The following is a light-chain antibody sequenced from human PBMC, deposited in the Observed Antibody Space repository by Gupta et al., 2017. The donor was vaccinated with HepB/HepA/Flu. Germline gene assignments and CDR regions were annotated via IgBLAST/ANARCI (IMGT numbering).Light chain of an antibody. V-gene: IGLV3-1*01. J-gene: IGLJ2*01. CDR1: KLGDKY. Sequence: SYELTQPPSVSVSPGQTASITCSGDKLGDKYACWYQQKPGQSLVLVIYQDSKRPSGIPERFSGSNSGNTATLTIGGTQAMDEADYYCQAWDSSTVVFGGGTKLTVL. CDR2: QDS. CDR3: QAWDSSTVV.